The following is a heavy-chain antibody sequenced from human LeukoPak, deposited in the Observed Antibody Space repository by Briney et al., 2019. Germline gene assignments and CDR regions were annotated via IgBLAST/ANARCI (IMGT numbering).Heavy chain of an antibody. CDR2: IYPGDSDT. D-gene: IGHD6-19*01. Sequence: GSALNISCKGSGYSFTSYLIGLVRQMPGKGLGLVGIIYPGDSDTRYSPSFQGQVTISADKSISTADLQWSSLKASDTAMYYCASSQGYSSGWYPDYWGQGTLVTVSS. J-gene: IGHJ4*02. CDR3: ASSQGYSSGWYPDY. CDR1: GYSFTSYL. V-gene: IGHV5-51*01.